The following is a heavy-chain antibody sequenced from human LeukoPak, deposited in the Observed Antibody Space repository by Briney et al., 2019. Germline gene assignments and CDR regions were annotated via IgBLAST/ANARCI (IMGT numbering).Heavy chain of an antibody. CDR3: ARHGDIVATPEIDY. Sequence: SETLSLTCTVSGGSISSYYWSWIRQPPGKGLEWIGYIYYSGSTNYNPSLKSRVTISVDTSKNQLSLKLSSVTAADTAVYYCARHGDIVATPEIDYWGQGTLVTVSS. CDR2: IYYSGST. CDR1: GGSISSYY. J-gene: IGHJ4*02. V-gene: IGHV4-59*08. D-gene: IGHD5-12*01.